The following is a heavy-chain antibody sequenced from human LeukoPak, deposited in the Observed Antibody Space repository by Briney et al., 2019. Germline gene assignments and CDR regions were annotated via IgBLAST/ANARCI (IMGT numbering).Heavy chain of an antibody. V-gene: IGHV3-33*01. Sequence: PGRSLRLSCGASGFTFSSYGMHWDRQAPGKGLERVAVIWYDGSNKYYADSVKGRFTISRDNSKNTLYLQMNSLRAEDTAVYYCARAVFGFQSSYYFDYWGQGTLVTVSS. CDR3: ARAVFGFQSSYYFDY. CDR1: GFTFSSYG. J-gene: IGHJ4*02. D-gene: IGHD3-3*01. CDR2: IWYDGSNK.